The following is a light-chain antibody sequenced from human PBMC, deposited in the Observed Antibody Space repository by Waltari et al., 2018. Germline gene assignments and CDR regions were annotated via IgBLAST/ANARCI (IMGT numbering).Light chain of an antibody. CDR1: QAIYNY. CDR2: DAS. CDR3: QQYDNLPSYT. V-gene: IGKV1-33*01. Sequence: DIQMTQSPSPRSAAVGDRVTSTCQARQAIYNYLNWYQQKPGKAPKLLIYDASNLATGVPSRFSGSGSGTDFTFTISSLQPEDIATYYCQQYDNLPSYTFGLGTKLEIK. J-gene: IGKJ2*01.